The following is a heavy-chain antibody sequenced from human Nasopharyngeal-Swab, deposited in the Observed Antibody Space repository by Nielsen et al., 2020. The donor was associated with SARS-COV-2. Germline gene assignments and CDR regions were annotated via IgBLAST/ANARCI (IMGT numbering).Heavy chain of an antibody. CDR3: AKQYSRSDYIYYYGMDV. D-gene: IGHD6-6*01. J-gene: IGHJ6*02. CDR1: GFTFSTYD. Sequence: GESLKISCAASGFTFSTYDVTWVRQAPGKGLEWVSTIIGRSGKVYYADSVEGRFTISRDDSTNTLFVQMDGLRAEDTAVYYCAKQYSRSDYIYYYGMDVWGHGTAVTVSS. CDR2: IIGRSGKV. V-gene: IGHV3-23*01.